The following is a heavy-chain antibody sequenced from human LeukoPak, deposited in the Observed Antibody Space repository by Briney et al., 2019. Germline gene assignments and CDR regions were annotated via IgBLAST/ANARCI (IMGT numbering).Heavy chain of an antibody. D-gene: IGHD6-6*01. CDR3: ARGIAAQDAFDI. CDR2: IYYSGST. Sequence: SETLSLTCTVSGGSISSYYWSWIRQPPGQGLEWIGYIYYSGSTNYNPSLKSRVTMSVDTSKNQFSLKLSSVTAADTAVYYCARGIAAQDAFDIWGQGTMVTVSS. V-gene: IGHV4-59*08. CDR1: GGSISSYY. J-gene: IGHJ3*02.